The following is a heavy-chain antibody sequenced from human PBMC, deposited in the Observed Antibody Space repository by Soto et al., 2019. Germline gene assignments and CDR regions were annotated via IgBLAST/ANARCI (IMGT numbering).Heavy chain of an antibody. D-gene: IGHD6-13*01. V-gene: IGHV3-7*03. CDR3: ARDPASSSWFNYYGMDV. CDR1: GFTFSSYW. J-gene: IGHJ6*02. CDR2: IKQDGSEK. Sequence: SLRLSCAASGFTFSSYWMSWVRQAPGKGLEWVANIKQDGSEKYYVDSVKGRFTISRDNAKNSLYLQMNSLRAEDTAVYYCARDPASSSWFNYYGMDVWGQGTTVTVSS.